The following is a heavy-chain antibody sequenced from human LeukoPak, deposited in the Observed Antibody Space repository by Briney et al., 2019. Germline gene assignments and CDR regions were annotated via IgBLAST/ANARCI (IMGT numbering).Heavy chain of an antibody. V-gene: IGHV3-48*03. CDR1: GFTFSSYE. CDR3: AKDDVVPAAFSSGYY. J-gene: IGHJ4*02. CDR2: ISSSGSTI. Sequence: PGGSLRLSCAASGFTFSSYEMNWVRQAPGKGLEWVSYISSSGSTIYYADSVKGRFTISRDNAKNSLYLQMNSLRAEDTAVYYCAKDDVVPAAFSSGYYWGQGTLVTVSS. D-gene: IGHD2-2*01.